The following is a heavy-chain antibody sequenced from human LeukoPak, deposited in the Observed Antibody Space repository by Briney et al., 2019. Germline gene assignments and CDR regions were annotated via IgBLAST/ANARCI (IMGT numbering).Heavy chain of an antibody. CDR2: VYYSRDT. J-gene: IGHJ4*02. CDR1: GDSVSGVY. V-gene: IGHV4-59*08. CDR3: ARHPFATPFDY. D-gene: IGHD2-15*01. Sequence: SETLSLTCTVSGDSVSGVYWSWIRQPPGKGLEWIGYVYYSRDTNYNPSLKSRVTMSLDTSKNQVSLRLSSVTAADTAVYYCARHPFATPFDYWGRGTLLTVSS.